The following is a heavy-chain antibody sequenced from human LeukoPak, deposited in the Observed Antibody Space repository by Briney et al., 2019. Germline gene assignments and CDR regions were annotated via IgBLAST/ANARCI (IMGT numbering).Heavy chain of an antibody. CDR1: GASISSADYY. CDR2: INYSGST. J-gene: IGHJ5*02. D-gene: IGHD2-21*01. CDR3: ARGYCGGDCYPLPFDP. Sequence: SQTLSLTCTVSGASISSADYYWSWIRQPPGKGLEWIGYINYSGSTYYNPSLKSRVTISVDTSKNQFSLKLSSVTAADTAVYYCARGYCGGDCYPLPFDPWGQGTLVTVSS. V-gene: IGHV4-30-4*08.